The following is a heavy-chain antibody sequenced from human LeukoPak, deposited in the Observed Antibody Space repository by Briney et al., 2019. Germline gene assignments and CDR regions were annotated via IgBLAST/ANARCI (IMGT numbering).Heavy chain of an antibody. CDR1: GGSISSYY. D-gene: IGHD3-10*01. CDR2: IYTSGST. Sequence: SETLSLTCTVSGGSISSYYWSWIRQPAGKGLEWIGRIYTSGSTNYNPSLKSRVTISLDRSKNQFSLKLSSVTAADTAVYYCARYGGSGTYFFDYWGRGTLVTVSS. CDR3: ARYGGSGTYFFDY. J-gene: IGHJ4*02. V-gene: IGHV4-4*07.